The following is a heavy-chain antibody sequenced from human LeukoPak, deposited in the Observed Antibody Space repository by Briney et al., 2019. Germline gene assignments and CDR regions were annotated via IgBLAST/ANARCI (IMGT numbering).Heavy chain of an antibody. Sequence: ASVKVSCKASGYTFTGYYMHWVRQAPGQGLEWMGWINPNSGGTNCAQKFQGRVTMTRDTSISTAYMELSRLKSDDTAVYYCARDFRFGYFPFDPWGQGTLVTVSS. CDR2: INPNSGGT. J-gene: IGHJ5*02. CDR1: GYTFTGYY. V-gene: IGHV1-2*02. CDR3: ARDFRFGYFPFDP. D-gene: IGHD2-2*03.